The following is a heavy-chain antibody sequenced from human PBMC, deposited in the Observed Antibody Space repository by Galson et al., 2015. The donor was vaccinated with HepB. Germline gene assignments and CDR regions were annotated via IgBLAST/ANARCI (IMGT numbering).Heavy chain of an antibody. CDR1: GYTFTSYG. CDR2: ISAYNGNT. V-gene: IGHV1-18*04. J-gene: IGHJ4*02. CDR3: ARDDGHRPTGYFDY. Sequence: SVKVSCKASGYTFTSYGISWVRQAPGQGLEWMGWISAYNGNTNYAQKLQGRVTMTTDTSTSTAYMELRSLRSDDTAVYYCARDDGHRPTGYFDYWGQGTLVTVSS. D-gene: IGHD2-21*01.